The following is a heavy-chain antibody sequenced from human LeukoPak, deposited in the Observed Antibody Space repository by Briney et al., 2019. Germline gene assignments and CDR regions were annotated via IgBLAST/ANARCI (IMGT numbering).Heavy chain of an antibody. J-gene: IGHJ5*02. D-gene: IGHD1-1*01. CDR3: TTAPGQYMA. CDR2: SKSKADGGTA. Sequence: GGSLRLSCAASGFTFRNAWMSWVRLAPGKGLEWVGRSKSKADGGTAEYAAPVKGRLTISRDDSKNTLFLQINSLKTEDTAVYYCTTAPGQYMAWGQGTLVTVSS. CDR1: GFTFRNAW. V-gene: IGHV3-15*01.